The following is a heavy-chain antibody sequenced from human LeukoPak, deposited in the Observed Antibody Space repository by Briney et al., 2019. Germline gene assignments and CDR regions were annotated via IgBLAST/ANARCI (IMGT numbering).Heavy chain of an antibody. CDR2: IYYSGST. CDR3: ARHYVLVYGGSSFDY. CDR1: GGSISSGDYY. D-gene: IGHD2-8*01. J-gene: IGHJ4*02. Sequence: SETLSLTCTVSGGSISSGDYYWSWIRQPPGKGLEWIGYIYYSGSTYYNPSLKSRVTISVDTSKNQFSLKLSSVTAADTAVYYCARHYVLVYGGSSFDYWGQGTLVTVSS. V-gene: IGHV4-30-4*08.